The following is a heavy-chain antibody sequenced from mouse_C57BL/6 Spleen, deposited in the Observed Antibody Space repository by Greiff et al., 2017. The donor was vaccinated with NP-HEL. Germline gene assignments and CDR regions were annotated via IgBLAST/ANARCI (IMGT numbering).Heavy chain of an antibody. Sequence: EVQGVESGGGLVKPGGSLKLSCAASGFTFSDYGMHWVRQAPEKGLEWVAYISSGSSTTYYADTVKGRFPISRDYAKNTLFLQMTSLRSEDTAMYYSARPRDSTAFAYWGQGTLVTVSA. CDR2: ISSGSSTT. CDR1: GFTFSDYG. CDR3: ARPRDSTAFAY. V-gene: IGHV5-17*01. J-gene: IGHJ3*01. D-gene: IGHD2-5*01.